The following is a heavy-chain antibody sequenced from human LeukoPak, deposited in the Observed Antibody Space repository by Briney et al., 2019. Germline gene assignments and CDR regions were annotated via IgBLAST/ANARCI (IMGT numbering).Heavy chain of an antibody. CDR2: IKEDGSEK. Sequence: PGGSLRLSCAASGFTFNKYWMTWVRQAPGKRLEWVANIKEDGSEKYYVDSVKGRFTISRGNSKRTLYLQVNSLRAEDTAVYYCAKDSRLLRGVFLFYYYGLDVWGQGTTVTVSS. CDR3: AKDSRLLRGVFLFYYYGLDV. D-gene: IGHD3-10*01. J-gene: IGHJ6*02. CDR1: GFTFNKYW. V-gene: IGHV3-7*01.